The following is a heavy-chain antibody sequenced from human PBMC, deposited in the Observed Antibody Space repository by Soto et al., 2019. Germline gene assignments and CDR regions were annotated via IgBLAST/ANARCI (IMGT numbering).Heavy chain of an antibody. CDR3: ARVPLYFDISGFYHDHNYGMDV. J-gene: IGHJ6*02. CDR2: ISPSAGST. CDR1: GYTFTNYY. Sequence: ASVKVSCTASGYTFTNYYIYWVRQAPGQGLEWMGIISPSAGSTNYAQKFQGRITMTRDASTSTVDMILSSLRSEDSAVYYCARVPLYFDISGFYHDHNYGMDVWGQGPSLPVSS. D-gene: IGHD3-22*01. V-gene: IGHV1-46*01.